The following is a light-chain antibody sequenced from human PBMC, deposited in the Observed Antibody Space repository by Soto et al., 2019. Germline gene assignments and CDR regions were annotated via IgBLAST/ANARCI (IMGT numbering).Light chain of an antibody. J-gene: IGKJ5*01. Sequence: EILMTQSPDTLSGSPGESATLSCRASQRVYSNLAWYQQRPGQAPRLLIYGASTRATGVPARFSGRGSGTEFTLTISSLQPEDFAVYYCQQYTNWPTNTFGQGTRLEIK. CDR3: QQYTNWPTNT. CDR2: GAS. V-gene: IGKV3-15*01. CDR1: QRVYSN.